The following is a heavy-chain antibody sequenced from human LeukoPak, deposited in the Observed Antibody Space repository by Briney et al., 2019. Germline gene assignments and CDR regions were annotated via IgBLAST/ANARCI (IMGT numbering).Heavy chain of an antibody. D-gene: IGHD3-10*01. J-gene: IGHJ4*02. V-gene: IGHV4-38-2*02. Sequence: SETLSLTCTVSGYSISSGYYWGWIRQPPGKGLEWIGSIYYSGSTYYNPSLKSRVTISVDTSKNQFSLKLSSVTAADTAVYYCARDYYGSGSPPSTPFDYWGQGTLVTVSS. CDR3: ARDYYGSGSPPSTPFDY. CDR1: GYSISSGYY. CDR2: IYYSGST.